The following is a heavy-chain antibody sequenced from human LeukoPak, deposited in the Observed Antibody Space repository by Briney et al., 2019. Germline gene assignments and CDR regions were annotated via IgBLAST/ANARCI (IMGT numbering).Heavy chain of an antibody. J-gene: IGHJ4*02. CDR2: ISAYNGNT. D-gene: IGHD3-16*02. V-gene: IGHV1-18*01. Sequence: ASVKVSCKASGYTFTSYGISWVRQAPGQGLEWMGWISAYNGNTNYAQKLQGRVTMTTDTSTSTAYMELRSLRSDDTAVYYCATDLGNDYVWGSYRYYPFGYWGQGTLVTVSS. CDR3: ATDLGNDYVWGSYRYYPFGY. CDR1: GYTFTSYG.